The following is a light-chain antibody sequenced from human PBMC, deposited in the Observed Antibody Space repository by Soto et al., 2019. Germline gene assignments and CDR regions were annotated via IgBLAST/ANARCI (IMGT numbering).Light chain of an antibody. J-gene: IGKJ1*01. CDR3: QHYDSWRT. CDR2: DAS. V-gene: IGKV3-15*01. CDR1: QSVGYH. Sequence: EIVLTQSPATLSLSPGERATLSCRASQSVGYHLAWYQQKPGQVPRLLIYDASSRATGIPARFSASGSGTEFTLTITSLQSEDLAVYYCQHYDSWRTFGQGTKVDIK.